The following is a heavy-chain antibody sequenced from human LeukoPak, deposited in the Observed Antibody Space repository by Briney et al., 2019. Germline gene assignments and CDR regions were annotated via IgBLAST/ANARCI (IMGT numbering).Heavy chain of an antibody. CDR1: GFTFSNYG. J-gene: IGHJ4*02. Sequence: GGSLRLSCAASGFTFSNYGMHWVRQAPGKGLEWVAVIWYDGSNKYYADSVRGRFTISRDNSKNTLYLQMNSLRAEDTAVYYYAVHCSSSSCPPDYWGQGTLVTVSS. D-gene: IGHD2-2*01. CDR3: AVHCSSSSCPPDY. V-gene: IGHV3-33*01. CDR2: IWYDGSNK.